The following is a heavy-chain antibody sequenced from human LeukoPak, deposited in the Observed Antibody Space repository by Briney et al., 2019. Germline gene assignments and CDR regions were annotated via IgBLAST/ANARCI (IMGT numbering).Heavy chain of an antibody. CDR2: ISWNSGSI. J-gene: IGHJ4*02. D-gene: IGHD3-22*01. Sequence: GGSLRLSRAASGFTFDDYAMHWVRQAPGKGLEWVSGISWNSGSIGYADSVKGRFTISRDKAKNSLYLQMSSLRAEDTAVYYCARDTYDSSGYYAHLDYWGQGTLVTVSS. CDR3: ARDTYDSSGYYAHLDY. V-gene: IGHV3-9*01. CDR1: GFTFDDYA.